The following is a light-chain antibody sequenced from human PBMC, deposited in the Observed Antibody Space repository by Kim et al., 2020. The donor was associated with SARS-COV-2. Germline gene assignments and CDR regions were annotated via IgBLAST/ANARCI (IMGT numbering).Light chain of an antibody. Sequence: SVGDRVTITCLASQDISNYLAWFQLKPGKAPKLLIYAASALQPGVPSRFSGSGSGTDFTLTVTSLQPEDVATYYCQKCDSAPWTFGQGTKVDIK. CDR3: QKCDSAPWT. J-gene: IGKJ1*01. CDR2: AAS. V-gene: IGKV1-27*01. CDR1: QDISNY.